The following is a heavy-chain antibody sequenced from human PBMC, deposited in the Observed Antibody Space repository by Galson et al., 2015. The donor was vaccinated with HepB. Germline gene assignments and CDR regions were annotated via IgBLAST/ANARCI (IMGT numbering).Heavy chain of an antibody. CDR1: GFTFGDYA. D-gene: IGHD2-2*01. J-gene: IGHJ6*03. CDR2: IRSKAYGGTT. CDR3: TRAGGCSSTSCYLVRVPVGYYMDV. Sequence: SLRLSCAASGFTFGDYAMSWFRQAPGKGLEWVGFIRSKAYGGTTEYAASVKGRFTISRDDSKSIAYLQMNSLKTEDTAVYYCTRAGGCSSTSCYLVRVPVGYYMDVWGKGTTVTASS. V-gene: IGHV3-49*03.